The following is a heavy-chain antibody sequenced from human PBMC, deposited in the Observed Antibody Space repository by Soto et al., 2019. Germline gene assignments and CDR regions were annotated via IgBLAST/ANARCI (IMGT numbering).Heavy chain of an antibody. CDR3: ARDRSSATVTTEDRDYYYSGMDV. CDR1: GVSISSGY. CDR2: ISHSGLR. D-gene: IGHD4-17*01. V-gene: IGHV4-59*12. J-gene: IGHJ6*02. Sequence: SETLSLTCIVSGVSISSGYCTWIRQSPGKGLEWIGYISHSGLRHYRASLQSRLTMSVETSKNQFSLKLSSVTAADTAVYYCARDRSSATVTTEDRDYYYSGMDVWGQGTTVTVSS.